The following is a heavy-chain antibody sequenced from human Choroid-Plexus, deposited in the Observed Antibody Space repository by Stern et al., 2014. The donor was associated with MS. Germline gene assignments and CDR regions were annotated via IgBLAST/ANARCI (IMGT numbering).Heavy chain of an antibody. J-gene: IGHJ5*02. CDR2: VSYDGSNK. CDR3: AKDRQYLTYFFDH. Sequence: VQLVESGGGVVQPGWPLRLSGVASGFTFGSCAMPWVRQAPGKGLAWLAGVSYDGSNKYYADSVKGRFTISRDNSQNTLYMQMSSLRPEDTAVYYCAKDRQYLTYFFDHWGQGSLVTVSS. V-gene: IGHV3-30*18. CDR1: GFTFGSCA. D-gene: IGHD2/OR15-2a*01.